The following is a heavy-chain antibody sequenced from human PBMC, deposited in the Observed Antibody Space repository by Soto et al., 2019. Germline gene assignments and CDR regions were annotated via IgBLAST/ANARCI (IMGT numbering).Heavy chain of an antibody. V-gene: IGHV3-15*01. CDR3: TTDTVKAVAGDDRYYYYYYGMDV. J-gene: IGHJ6*02. D-gene: IGHD6-19*01. CDR2: IKSKTDGGTT. CDR1: GFTFSNAW. Sequence: EVQLVESGGGLVKPGGSLRLSCAASGFTFSNAWMSWVRQAPGKGLEWVGRIKSKTDGGTTDYAAPVKGRFTISRDDSKNTLYLQMNSLKTEDTAVYYCTTDTVKAVAGDDRYYYYYYGMDVWGQGTTVTVSS.